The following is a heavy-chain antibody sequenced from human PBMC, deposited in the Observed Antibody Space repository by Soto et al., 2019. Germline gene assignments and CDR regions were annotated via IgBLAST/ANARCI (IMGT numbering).Heavy chain of an antibody. CDR3: ASRERVDAFDI. CDR1: GGTFSSYA. V-gene: IGHV1-69*13. CDR2: IIPILGSA. Sequence: ASVKVSCKASGGTFSSYAISWVRQAPGQGLEWMGGIIPILGSANYAQKLQDRVTITADESTSTTYMELSSLRPEDAAVYYCASRERVDAFDIWGQGTMVTVSS. D-gene: IGHD1-26*01. J-gene: IGHJ3*02.